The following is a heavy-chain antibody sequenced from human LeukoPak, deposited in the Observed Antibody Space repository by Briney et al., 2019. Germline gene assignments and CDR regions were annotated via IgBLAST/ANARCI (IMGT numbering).Heavy chain of an antibody. V-gene: IGHV3-23*01. Sequence: RAGGSLRLSCAASGFTFSSYVMSWVRQAPGKGLEWVSGISGSGGSTYYADSVKGRFTISRDNSKSTLFLQMNSLRAEDTAVYYCAKGGKNVVGAYVFDYWGQGTLVTVSS. CDR2: ISGSGGST. CDR3: AKGGKNVVGAYVFDY. D-gene: IGHD1-26*01. J-gene: IGHJ4*02. CDR1: GFTFSSYV.